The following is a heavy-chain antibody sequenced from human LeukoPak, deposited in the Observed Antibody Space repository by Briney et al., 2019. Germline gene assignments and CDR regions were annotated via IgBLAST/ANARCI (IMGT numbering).Heavy chain of an antibody. CDR2: IYSGGST. D-gene: IGHD4-17*01. J-gene: IGHJ4*02. CDR1: GFTVSSNY. Sequence: SGGSLRLSCAASGFTVSSNYMSWVRQAPGKGLEWVSVIYSGGSTYYADSVKGRFTISRDNSKNTLYLQMNSLGAEDTAVYYCARDLVGDYYFDYWGQGTLVTVSS. V-gene: IGHV3-66*01. CDR3: ARDLVGDYYFDY.